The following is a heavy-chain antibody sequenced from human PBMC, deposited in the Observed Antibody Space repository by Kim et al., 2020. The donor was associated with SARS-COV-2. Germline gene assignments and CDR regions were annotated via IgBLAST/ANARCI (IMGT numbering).Heavy chain of an antibody. V-gene: IGHV1-3*01. CDR2: IDCGNGNT. CDR1: GHFFTRDS. Sequence: ASVKVSCKTSGHFFTRDSIHWVRQAPGQGLEWMGGIDCGNGNTIYSQKFQGRVTFTTDTSASTAYMELSFLRSEDSVVHYCLGGCYSDFWGQGTLVTV. J-gene: IGHJ4*02. CDR3: LGGCYSDF. D-gene: IGHD3-22*01.